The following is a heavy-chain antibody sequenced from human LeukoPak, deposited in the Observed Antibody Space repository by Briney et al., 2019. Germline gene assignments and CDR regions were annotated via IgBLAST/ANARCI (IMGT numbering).Heavy chain of an antibody. D-gene: IGHD2-8*01. V-gene: IGHV1-2*02. Sequence: SSVKVSCKASGYTFTGYYMHWVRQPPGQGLEGVGWINPNSGGTNYAQKFQGRVTMTSDTSISTAYMELSRLRSDDTAVYECARQHVLYYYYMYVWGKGTTVTISS. CDR1: GYTFTGYY. J-gene: IGHJ6*03. CDR2: INPNSGGT. CDR3: ARQHVLYYYYMYV.